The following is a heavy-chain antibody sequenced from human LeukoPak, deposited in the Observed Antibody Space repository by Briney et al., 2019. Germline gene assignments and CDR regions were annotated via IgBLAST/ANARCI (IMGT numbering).Heavy chain of an antibody. CDR2: ISYDGSNK. J-gene: IGHJ5*02. CDR3: ARSYKSARYCSSTSCPPRAHLDH. CDR1: GFTFSSYA. Sequence: GRSLRLSCAASGFTFSSYAMHWVRQAPGKGLEWVAVISYDGSNKYYADSVKGRFTISRDNSKNTLYLQMNSLRAEDTAVYYCARSYKSARYCSSTSCPPRAHLDHWGQGTLVTVSP. D-gene: IGHD2-2*01. V-gene: IGHV3-30*04.